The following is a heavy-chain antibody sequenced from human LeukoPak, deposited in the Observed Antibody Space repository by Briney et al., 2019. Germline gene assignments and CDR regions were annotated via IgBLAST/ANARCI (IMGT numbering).Heavy chain of an antibody. CDR1: GFTLSSYA. Sequence: QAGGSLKLSCAASGFTLSSYAMSWVRQAPGKGLEWVSAISGSGGSTYYADSVKGRFTISRDNSKNTLYLQMNSLRAEDTAVYYCAKALYSSSSKTPYYYYGMDVWGQGTTVTVSS. CDR3: AKALYSSSSKTPYYYYGMDV. D-gene: IGHD6-6*01. V-gene: IGHV3-23*01. J-gene: IGHJ6*02. CDR2: ISGSGGST.